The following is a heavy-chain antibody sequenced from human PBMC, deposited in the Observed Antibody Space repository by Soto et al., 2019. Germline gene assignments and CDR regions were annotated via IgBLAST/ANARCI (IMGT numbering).Heavy chain of an antibody. CDR2: ISGRGDST. CDR3: AKATGRSAWTFDY. V-gene: IGHV3-23*01. D-gene: IGHD3-10*01. J-gene: IGHJ4*02. CDR1: GFTFSSYA. Sequence: GGSLRLSCTASGFTFSSYAMSWVRQTPGKGLEWVSGISGRGDSTYYADSVKGRFTISRDNSKNTLFLQMNSLRAEDTAVYYCAKATGRSAWTFDYWGQGTLVTVS.